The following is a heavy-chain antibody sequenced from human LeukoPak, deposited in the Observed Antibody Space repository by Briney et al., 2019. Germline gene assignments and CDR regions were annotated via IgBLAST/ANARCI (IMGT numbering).Heavy chain of an antibody. CDR1: GFTFRDYA. CDR3: AKGARVTTRSWFDP. CDR2: ISGSGGST. J-gene: IGHJ5*02. D-gene: IGHD4-17*01. V-gene: IGHV3-23*01. Sequence: GGSQRLSCAASGFTFRDYAMRWVRQAPGKGPEWVSVISGSGGSTYYADSVKGRFTISRDNSQNTLYLQMSSLRVDDTAIYYCAKGARVTTRSWFDPWGQGTLVTVSS.